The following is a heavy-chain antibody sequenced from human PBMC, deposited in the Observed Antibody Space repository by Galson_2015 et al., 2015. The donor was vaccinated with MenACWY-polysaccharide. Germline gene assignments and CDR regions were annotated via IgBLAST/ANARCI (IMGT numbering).Heavy chain of an antibody. J-gene: IGHJ5*02. Sequence: SETLSLTCTVSGGSISATRYYWGYLRQPPGKALEWIGSIFYSGNAYYNPSLNSRVTISLDTANNQFSLRRRSVTAADTAVYYCARDGHYYGSGSYGWFDPWGQGTLVVVSS. V-gene: IGHV4-39*07. CDR1: GGSISATRYY. CDR2: IFYSGNA. D-gene: IGHD3-10*01. CDR3: ARDGHYYGSGSYGWFDP.